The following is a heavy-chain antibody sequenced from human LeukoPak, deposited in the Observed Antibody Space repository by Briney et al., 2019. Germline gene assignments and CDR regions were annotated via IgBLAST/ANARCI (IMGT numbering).Heavy chain of an antibody. V-gene: IGHV4-38-2*02. CDR1: GYSISSGYY. J-gene: IGHJ4*02. D-gene: IGHD3-16*01. CDR3: ASGRDYHWGS. CDR2: IYHSGST. Sequence: PSETLSLTCTVSGYSISSGYYWGWIRQPPGKGLEWIGEIYHSGSTNYNPSLKSRVAIFVDKSQNQFSLRLTSVTAADTAMYYCASGRDYHWGSRGQGTLVTVSS.